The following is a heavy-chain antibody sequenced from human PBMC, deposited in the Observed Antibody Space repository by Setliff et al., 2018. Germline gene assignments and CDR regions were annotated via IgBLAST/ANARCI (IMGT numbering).Heavy chain of an antibody. CDR3: AYRRKMSARYDAFEV. Sequence: SGPTLVNPAQTLTLTCSFSGFSLSDFGVGVGWIRQPPGKAPEWLALIYWDGDEHYTPSLEKRLTITKDTSKNQLVLTVSNMDSMDTATYFCAYRRKMSARYDAFEVWGQGTLVTVSS. CDR1: GFSLSDFGVG. V-gene: IGHV2-5*02. J-gene: IGHJ3*01. D-gene: IGHD2-15*01. CDR2: IYWDGDE.